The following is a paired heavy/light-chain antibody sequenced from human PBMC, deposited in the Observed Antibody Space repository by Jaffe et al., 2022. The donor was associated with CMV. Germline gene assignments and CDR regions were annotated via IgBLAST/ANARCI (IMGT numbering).Heavy chain of an antibody. CDR2: TSGSGDNT. J-gene: IGHJ4*02. V-gene: IGHV3-23*01. CDR1: GFIFSNYA. Sequence: EVQLLESGGDLVQPGGSLRLSCAASGFIFSNYAMSWVRQAPGKGLEWVSATSGSGDNTYYADSVRGRFTISRDNSKNTLYLHMNSLRAEDTALYYCAKVYYDFWSGYHYYLHYWGQGTLVTVSS. CDR3: AKVYYDFWSGYHYYLHY. D-gene: IGHD3-3*01.
Light chain of an antibody. CDR1: QSVSSK. CDR3: QQYNNWPWT. J-gene: IGKJ1*01. CDR2: GAS. V-gene: IGKV3-15*01. Sequence: EIVMTQSPATLSVSPGERATLACRASQSVSSKLAWYQQRPGQAPRLLIYGASTRATGIPARFSGSGSGTEFSLTISSLQSEDFAVYYCQQYNNWPWTFGQGTKVEIK.